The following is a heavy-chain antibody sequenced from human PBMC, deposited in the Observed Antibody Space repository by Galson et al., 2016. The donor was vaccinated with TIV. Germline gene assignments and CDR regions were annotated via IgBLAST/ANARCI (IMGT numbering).Heavy chain of an antibody. CDR1: GYTFTSYY. Sequence: SVKVSCKASGYTFTSYYMHWVRQAPRQGLEWMGIINPSGGSTSYAQKFQDRVTMTRDTSTSTVYMELSSLRSEDTAVYYCARVLEVAGTDYWGQGTLVTVSS. D-gene: IGHD6-19*01. CDR3: ARVLEVAGTDY. V-gene: IGHV1-46*01. J-gene: IGHJ4*02. CDR2: INPSGGST.